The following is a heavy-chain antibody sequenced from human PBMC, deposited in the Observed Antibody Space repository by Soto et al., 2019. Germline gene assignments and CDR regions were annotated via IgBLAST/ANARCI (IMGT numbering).Heavy chain of an antibody. Sequence: PSETLSLTCAVYGGSFSGYYWSWIRQPPGKGLEWIGEINHSGSTNYNPSLKSRVTISVDTSKNKFSLKLSSVTAADTAVYYCARGLRSSSWYVSDYYYYYGMDVWGQGTTVTVSS. CDR2: INHSGST. D-gene: IGHD6-13*01. V-gene: IGHV4-34*01. CDR1: GGSFSGYY. CDR3: ARGLRSSSWYVSDYYYYYGMDV. J-gene: IGHJ6*02.